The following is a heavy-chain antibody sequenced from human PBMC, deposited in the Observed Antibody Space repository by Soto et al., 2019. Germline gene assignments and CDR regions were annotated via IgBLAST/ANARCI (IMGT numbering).Heavy chain of an antibody. J-gene: IGHJ5*02. CDR1: GGSISSGGYY. D-gene: IGHD2-2*01. CDR2: IYYSGST. CDR3: AVVLGVVPAATRFDP. Sequence: QVQLQESGPGLVKPSQTLSLPCTVSGGSISSGGYYWSWIRQHPGTGLEWIGYIYYSGSTYYNPSLQSRVTISVDTSKNQFSLKLSSVTAADTAVYYCAVVLGVVPAATRFDPWGQGTLVTVSS. V-gene: IGHV4-31*03.